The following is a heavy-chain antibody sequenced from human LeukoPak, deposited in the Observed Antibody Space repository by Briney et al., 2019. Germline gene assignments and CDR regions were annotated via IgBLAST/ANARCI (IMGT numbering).Heavy chain of an antibody. CDR1: GGTFSSYA. V-gene: IGHV1-46*01. CDR2: INPSGGST. CDR3: ARDGDP. Sequence: ASVKVSCKASGGTFSSYAISWVRQAPGQGLEWMGIINPSGGSTSYAQKFQGRVTMIRDTSTSTVYMELSSLRSEDTAVYYCARDGDPWGQGTLVTVSS. J-gene: IGHJ5*02.